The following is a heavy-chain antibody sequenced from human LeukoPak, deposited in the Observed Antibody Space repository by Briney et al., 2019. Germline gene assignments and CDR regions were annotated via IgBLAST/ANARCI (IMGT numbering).Heavy chain of an antibody. CDR2: LYPSGST. V-gene: IGHV4-38-2*02. Sequence: SETLSLTCTVSGYSISRGYNWGWIRQPPGKGLEWIGSLYPSGSTNYNPSLKSRVTISVDTSKNQFSLKLSSVTAADTAVYYCARFPYNSSPFDSWGQGTLVTVSS. CDR3: ARFPYNSSPFDS. D-gene: IGHD6-6*01. CDR1: GYSISRGYN. J-gene: IGHJ4*02.